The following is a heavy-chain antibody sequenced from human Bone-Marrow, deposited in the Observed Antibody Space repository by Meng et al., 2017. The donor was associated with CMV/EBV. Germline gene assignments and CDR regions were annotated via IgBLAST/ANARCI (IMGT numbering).Heavy chain of an antibody. CDR2: ISGSGGST. D-gene: IGHD3-9*01. V-gene: IGHV3-23*01. J-gene: IGHJ4*02. Sequence: GESLKISCAASGFTFSSYAMSWVRQAPGKGLEWVSAISGSGGSTYYADSVKGRFTISRDNSKNTLYLQMNSLRAEDTAVYYCASSGFLRYFDWFADYWGQGTLVTVSS. CDR3: ASSGFLRYFDWFADY. CDR1: GFTFSSYA.